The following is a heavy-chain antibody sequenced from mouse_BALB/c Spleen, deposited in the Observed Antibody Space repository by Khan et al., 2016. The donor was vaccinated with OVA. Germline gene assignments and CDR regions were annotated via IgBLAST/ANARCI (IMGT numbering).Heavy chain of an antibody. CDR1: GYTFTDYN. J-gene: IGHJ2*01. Sequence: VQLQQSGPELVKPGASVKISCKASGYTFTDYNMHWVKQSHGKSLEWIGYIYLYNGGTGYNQKFKSKATLTVDNSSRTVYMELRSLTSEDSAVYYYARSRGPGYDYCFDYWGQGTTLTVSS. CDR3: ARSRGPGYDYCFDY. V-gene: IGHV1S29*02. CDR2: IYLYNGGT. D-gene: IGHD2-4*01.